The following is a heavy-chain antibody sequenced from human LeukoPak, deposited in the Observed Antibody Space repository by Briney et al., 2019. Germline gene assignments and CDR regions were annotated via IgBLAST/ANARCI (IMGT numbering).Heavy chain of an antibody. CDR3: VREYCSGGSCSDAFDI. V-gene: IGHV3-20*04. D-gene: IGHD2-15*01. J-gene: IGHJ3*02. CDR1: GFTFDDYG. Sequence: GGSLRLSCAASGFTFDDYGMSWVRQVPGKGLEWVSGISSNGGTTGYADSVKGRFTISRDNAKNSLFLQMNSLRAEDTAVYYCVREYCSGGSCSDAFDIWGQGTMVTVSS. CDR2: ISSNGGTT.